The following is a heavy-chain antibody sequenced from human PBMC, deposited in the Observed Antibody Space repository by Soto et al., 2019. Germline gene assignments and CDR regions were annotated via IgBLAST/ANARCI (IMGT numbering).Heavy chain of an antibody. V-gene: IGHV5-10-1*01. CDR2: IDPSDAYT. Sequence: PGESLKTSWKGSGYHFPIYCNSLVRPVPGKGLEWIGRIDPSDAYTNYSPSFQGHVTISADKSISTAYLQWSSLKASDTAMYYCARLRETLTHGGWFDPWGQGTLVTVSS. CDR3: ARLRETLTHGGWFDP. D-gene: IGHD1-26*01. CDR1: GYHFPIYC. J-gene: IGHJ5*02.